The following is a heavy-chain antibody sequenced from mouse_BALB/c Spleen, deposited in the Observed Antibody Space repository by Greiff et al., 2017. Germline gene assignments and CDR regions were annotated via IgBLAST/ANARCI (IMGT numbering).Heavy chain of an antibody. CDR2: ISYSGST. D-gene: IGHD1-1*01. CDR3: ARGGYYGYYAMDY. J-gene: IGHJ4*01. Sequence: VQLKESGPGLVKPSQSLSLTCTVTGYSITSDYAWNWIRQFPGNKLEWMGYISYSGSTSYNPSLKSRISITRDTSKNQFFLQLNSVTTEDTATYYCARGGYYGYYAMDYWGQGTSVTVSS. V-gene: IGHV3-2*02. CDR1: GYSITSDYA.